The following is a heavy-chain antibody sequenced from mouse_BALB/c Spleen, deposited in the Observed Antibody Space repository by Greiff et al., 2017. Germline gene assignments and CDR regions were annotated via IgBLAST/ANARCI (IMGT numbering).Heavy chain of an antibody. D-gene: IGHD2-10*02. V-gene: IGHV5-9-4*01. CDR3: ARGGVSAIDY. J-gene: IGHJ4*01. CDR2: ISSGGSYT. Sequence: EVQVVESGGGLVKPGGSLKLSCAASGFTFSSYAMSWVRQSPEKRLEWVAEISSGGSYTYYPDTVTGRFTISRDNAKNTLYLEMSSLRSEDTAMYYCARGGVSAIDYWGQGTSVTVSS. CDR1: GFTFSSYA.